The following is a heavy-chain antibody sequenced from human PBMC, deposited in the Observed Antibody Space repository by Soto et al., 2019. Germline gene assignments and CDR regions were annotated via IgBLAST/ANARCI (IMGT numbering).Heavy chain of an antibody. J-gene: IGHJ3*02. CDR1: GFTFSTYG. CDR3: AKEFQCELHAVDI. CDR2: MGNDGITT. Sequence: GGSLRLSCAASGFTFSTYGMHWVRQAPGKGLEWVAVMGNDGITTFYADSVKGRFTISRDNSKNTLFLQMNNLRTDDTAVYYCAKEFQCELHAVDIWGQGTLVTV. V-gene: IGHV3-30*02. D-gene: IGHD1-26*01.